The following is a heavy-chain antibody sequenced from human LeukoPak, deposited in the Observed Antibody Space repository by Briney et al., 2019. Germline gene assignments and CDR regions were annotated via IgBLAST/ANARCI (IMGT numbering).Heavy chain of an antibody. J-gene: IGHJ5*02. CDR2: ISAYNGNT. V-gene: IGHV1-18*01. CDR1: GYTFTSYG. D-gene: IGHD1-26*01. Sequence: VASVKVSCKASGYTFTSYGISWVRQAPGQGLEWMGWISAYNGNTNYAQKLQGRVTMTTDTSTSTAYMELRSLRSDDTAVYYCARGAVYSGSYYSFDPWGQGTLVTVSS. CDR3: ARGAVYSGSYYSFDP.